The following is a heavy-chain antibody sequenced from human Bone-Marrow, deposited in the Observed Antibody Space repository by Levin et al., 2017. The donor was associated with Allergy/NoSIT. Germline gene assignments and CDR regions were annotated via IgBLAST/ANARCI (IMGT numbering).Heavy chain of an antibody. CDR2: IFYSGTT. Sequence: PSETLSLTCTVSGGSIRSDNYYWGWIRQPPGKGLEFIGSIFYSGTTNSKPSLKSRVTISVDTSKNQLSLNLASVTAADTAVYYCARLRYYFDISGYLFDFWGQGTLVTVSS. CDR3: ARLRYYFDISGYLFDF. J-gene: IGHJ5*01. D-gene: IGHD3-22*01. V-gene: IGHV4-39*01. CDR1: GGSIRSDNYY.